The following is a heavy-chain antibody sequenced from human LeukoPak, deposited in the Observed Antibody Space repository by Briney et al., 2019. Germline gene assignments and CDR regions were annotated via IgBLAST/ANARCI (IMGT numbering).Heavy chain of an antibody. Sequence: GGSLRLSCAASGFTFSSYSMNWVRQAPGKGLEWVSSISSSSSYIYYADSVKGRFTISRDNAKNSLYLQMNSLRAEDTAVYYCAKDESYGSGSYYDYWGQGTLVTVSS. D-gene: IGHD3-10*01. J-gene: IGHJ4*02. CDR3: AKDESYGSGSYYDY. CDR1: GFTFSSYS. CDR2: ISSSSSYI. V-gene: IGHV3-21*04.